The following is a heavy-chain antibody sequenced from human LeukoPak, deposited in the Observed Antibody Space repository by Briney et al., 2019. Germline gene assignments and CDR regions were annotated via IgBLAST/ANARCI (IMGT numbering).Heavy chain of an antibody. CDR2: INPSGGST. Sequence: ASVKVSCKASGYTFTSYYMHWVRQAPGQGLEWMGIINPSGGSTSYAQKFQGRVTMTRDTSTSTVYMELSSLRSEDTAVYYRASNKVPAAVIDYWGQGTLVTVSS. CDR3: ASNKVPAAVIDY. J-gene: IGHJ4*02. D-gene: IGHD2-2*01. V-gene: IGHV1-46*03. CDR1: GYTFTSYY.